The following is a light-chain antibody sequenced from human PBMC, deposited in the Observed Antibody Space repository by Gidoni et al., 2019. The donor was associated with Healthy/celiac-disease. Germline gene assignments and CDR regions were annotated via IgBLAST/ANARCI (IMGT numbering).Light chain of an antibody. CDR1: NIGGKS. Sequence: SYVLTQPPSVSVAPGKTAIITCGGNNIGGKSVHLYQQKPGQAPVRVIYYDSDRPSGIPERFSGSNSGNTATLTISWVEAGDEADYYCQVWDTTSDHVVFGGGTTLTVL. V-gene: IGLV3-21*04. CDR2: YDS. CDR3: QVWDTTSDHVV. J-gene: IGLJ2*01.